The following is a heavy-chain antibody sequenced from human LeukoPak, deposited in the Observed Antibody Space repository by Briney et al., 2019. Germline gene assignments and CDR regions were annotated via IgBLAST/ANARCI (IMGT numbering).Heavy chain of an antibody. CDR1: GFTFSSYA. Sequence: PGGSLRLSCAASGFTFSSYAMSWVRQAPGKGLEWVSSISGSAGSTYYADSVKGRFTISRDNSKNTLYLQMNSLRAEDTAIYYCTKSVVPAVYRYYFDYWGQGTLVTVSS. CDR3: TKSVVPAVYRYYFDY. CDR2: ISGSAGST. V-gene: IGHV3-23*01. J-gene: IGHJ4*02. D-gene: IGHD2-2*01.